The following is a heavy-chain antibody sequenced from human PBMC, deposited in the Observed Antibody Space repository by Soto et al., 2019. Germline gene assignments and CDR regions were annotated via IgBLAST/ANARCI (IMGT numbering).Heavy chain of an antibody. J-gene: IGHJ4*02. CDR3: AHRVLRTVFGLVTTTAIYFDF. CDR1: GFPLPTSGVG. V-gene: IGHV2-5*02. CDR2: IYWDDDK. Sequence: QITLNESGPTQVKPRQTLTLTCTFSGFPLPTSGVGVGWIRQSPGKAPEWLALIYWDDDKRYSPPLKSRLTITKDTSKNQVVLTMADLDPADTATYYCAHRVLRTVFGLVTTTAIYFDFWGQGTPVAVSS. D-gene: IGHD3-3*01.